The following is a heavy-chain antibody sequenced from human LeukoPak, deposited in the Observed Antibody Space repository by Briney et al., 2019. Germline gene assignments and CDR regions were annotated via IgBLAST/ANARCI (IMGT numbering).Heavy chain of an antibody. J-gene: IGHJ5*02. Sequence: SETLSLTCAVSGYSISSGYYWGWIRQPPGKGLEWIGSIYHTGSTYYNPSPKSRVTISVDTSKNQFSLKLGSVTAADTAVYYCARSGDGYNPSSWGQGTLVTVSS. CDR3: ARSGDGYNPSS. D-gene: IGHD5-24*01. CDR2: IYHTGST. V-gene: IGHV4-38-2*01. CDR1: GYSISSGYY.